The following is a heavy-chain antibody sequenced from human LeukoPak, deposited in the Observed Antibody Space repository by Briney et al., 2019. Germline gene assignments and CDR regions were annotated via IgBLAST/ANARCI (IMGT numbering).Heavy chain of an antibody. CDR2: INPNSGGT. D-gene: IGHD2-8*01. J-gene: IGHJ6*02. CDR1: GYTFTSYD. Sequence: ASVKVSCKASGYTFTSYDIHWVRQAPGQGLEWMGWINPNSGGTNYAQKFQGRVTMTRDTSISTAYMELSRLRSDDTAVYYCARVWLNGVFPMDVWGQGTTVTVSS. V-gene: IGHV1-2*02. CDR3: ARVWLNGVFPMDV.